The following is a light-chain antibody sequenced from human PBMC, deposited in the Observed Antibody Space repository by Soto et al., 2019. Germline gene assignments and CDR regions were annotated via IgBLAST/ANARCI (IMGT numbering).Light chain of an antibody. J-gene: IGLJ1*01. Sequence: QSALTRPASVSGSPGQSITLSCTGTTSDVGGYHFVSWYQQPPGKAPKLMIYEVTNRPSGVSDRFSGSKSGNTASLTISGLQAEDEADYYCYSYTTTSTYVFGSGSKGTVL. CDR3: YSYTTTSTYV. V-gene: IGLV2-14*01. CDR1: TSDVGGYHF. CDR2: EVT.